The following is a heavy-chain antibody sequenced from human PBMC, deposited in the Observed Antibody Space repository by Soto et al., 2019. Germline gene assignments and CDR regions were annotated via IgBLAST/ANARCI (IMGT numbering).Heavy chain of an antibody. D-gene: IGHD2-15*01. CDR3: ARILGYCSGGSCYYYGMDV. J-gene: IGHJ6*02. Sequence: SGPTLVNPTQTLTLTCTFSGFSLSTSGMCVSWIRQPPGKALEWLALIDWDDDKYYSTSLKTRLTISKDTSKNQVVLTMTNMDPVDTATYYCARILGYCSGGSCYYYGMDVWGQGTTVTVSS. CDR1: GFSLSTSGMC. CDR2: IDWDDDK. V-gene: IGHV2-70*01.